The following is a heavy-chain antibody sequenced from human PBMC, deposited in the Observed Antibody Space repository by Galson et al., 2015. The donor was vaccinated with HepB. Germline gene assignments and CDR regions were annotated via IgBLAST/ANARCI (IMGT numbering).Heavy chain of an antibody. Sequence: SVKVSCKASGYTFTNYYIHWVRQAPGQGLEWMGIINPSGGSTGYATKFQGRVTMTRDTSTSTVYMGLSSLRSEDTAMYYCARVRGTQHFDYWGQGTLVTVSS. J-gene: IGHJ4*02. CDR2: INPSGGST. CDR1: GYTFTNYY. D-gene: IGHD2-2*01. CDR3: ARVRGTQHFDY. V-gene: IGHV1-46*01.